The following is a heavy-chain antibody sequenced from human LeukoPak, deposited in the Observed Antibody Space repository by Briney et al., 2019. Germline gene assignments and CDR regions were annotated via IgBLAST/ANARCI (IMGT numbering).Heavy chain of an antibody. CDR3: ARSGSSGFDY. V-gene: IGHV3-30-3*01. D-gene: IGHD6-19*01. CDR1: GFTFSSYA. Sequence: GGSLRLSCAASGFTFSSYAMHWVRQAPGKGLEWVAVISYDGSNKYYADSVKGRFTISRDNSNNTLYLQMNSLRAEDTAVYYCARSGSSGFDYWGQGTLVTVSS. J-gene: IGHJ4*02. CDR2: ISYDGSNK.